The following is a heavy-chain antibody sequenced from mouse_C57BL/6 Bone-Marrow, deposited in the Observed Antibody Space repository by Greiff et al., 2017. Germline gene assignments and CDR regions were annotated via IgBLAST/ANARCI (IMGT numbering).Heavy chain of an antibody. V-gene: IGHV1-31*01. Sequence: EVQGVESGPELVKPGASVKISCKASGYSFTGYYMHWVKQSHGNILDWIGYIYPYNGVSSYNQKFKGKATLTVDKSSSPSYMELRSLTSEDSAVYYCARLSPGWYFDVWGTGTTVTVSS. J-gene: IGHJ1*03. CDR2: IYPYNGVS. CDR3: ARLSPGWYFDV. CDR1: GYSFTGYY.